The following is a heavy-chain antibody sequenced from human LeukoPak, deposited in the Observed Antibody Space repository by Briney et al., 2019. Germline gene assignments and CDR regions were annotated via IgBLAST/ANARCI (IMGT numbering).Heavy chain of an antibody. CDR3: ARNPEIAAFED. J-gene: IGHJ4*02. D-gene: IGHD1-14*01. CDR2: IHPDGRI. Sequence: PSQTLSLTCAVSGYSISSRNWWGWIRQPPGKGLEWIGYIHPDGRIHYNPSLKSRVSMSLDTSKNQFFLKLTSVTAVDTAVYYCARNPEIAAFEDWGQGTLVTVSS. CDR1: GYSISSRNW. V-gene: IGHV4-28*02.